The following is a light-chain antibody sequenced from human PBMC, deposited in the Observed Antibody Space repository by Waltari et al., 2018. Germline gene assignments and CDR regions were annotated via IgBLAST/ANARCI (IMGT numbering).Light chain of an antibody. CDR1: QSVGTY. CDR2: DAS. J-gene: IGKJ2*01. CDR3: QQRSNWTPHT. Sequence: EIVLTQSPGTLSLSPGETATLSCRASQSVGTYLAWYQQKPGHAPRLLIFDASNTATGIPDRFRGSGSWTHFTLTISSLEPEDFAVYYCQQRSNWTPHTFGQGARLEIK. V-gene: IGKV3-11*01.